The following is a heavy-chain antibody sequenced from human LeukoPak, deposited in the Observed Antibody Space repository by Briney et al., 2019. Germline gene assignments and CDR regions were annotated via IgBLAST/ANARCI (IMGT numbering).Heavy chain of an antibody. CDR1: GGSFRAYY. CDR3: ARTDYGDYFNDAFDI. D-gene: IGHD4-17*01. V-gene: IGHV4-34*01. Sequence: SETLSLTCGVYGGSFRAYYWSWIRQPPGKGLEWLGEINHSGRTNYNPSLRSRLSISVETPKSQFSLRLTSVTAADTAVYYCARTDYGDYFNDAFDIWGQGIMATVSS. J-gene: IGHJ3*02. CDR2: INHSGRT.